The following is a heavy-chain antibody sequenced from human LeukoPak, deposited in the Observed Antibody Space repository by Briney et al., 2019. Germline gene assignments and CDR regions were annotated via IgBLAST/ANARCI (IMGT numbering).Heavy chain of an antibody. CDR1: GFTFSSYA. CDR3: AKRPSSSGNHWNDY. CDR2: ISGSADST. V-gene: IGHV3-23*01. Sequence: HPGGSVRLYCAASGFTFSSYAMSWVRQAPGKGLEWVSAISGSADSTYYADSVKGRFTVSRDNSKNTLYLQMNSLRAEDTAVYYCAKRPSSSGNHWNDYWGQGTLVTVSS. J-gene: IGHJ4*02. D-gene: IGHD1-14*01.